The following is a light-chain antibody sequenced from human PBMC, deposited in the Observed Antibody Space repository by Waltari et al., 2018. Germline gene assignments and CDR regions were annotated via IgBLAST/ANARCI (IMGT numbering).Light chain of an antibody. CDR3: QHYVSLPAT. CDR1: QSISKY. Sequence: EIVLTQAPDTLSFSPGERATLSCRASQSISKYLAWYQQKPGQAPRLHIYHASSRSTSIPDRFSGSGSGTDFSLTINRLEPEDFAVYYCQHYVSLPATFGQGTKLEIK. CDR2: HAS. J-gene: IGKJ1*01. V-gene: IGKV3-20*01.